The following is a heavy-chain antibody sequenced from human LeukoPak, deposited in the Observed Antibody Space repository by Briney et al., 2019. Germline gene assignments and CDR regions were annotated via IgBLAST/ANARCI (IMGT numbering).Heavy chain of an antibody. V-gene: IGHV1-18*01. Sequence: ASVTVSCQASGYTFTTYGISWVRQAPGQGLEWMGWISTFNGNTNYEPKVQGRLTMTTDTYTRTAYMELRSLRSDDTAVYFCAREPYSGYDTFDYWGQGTLVTVSS. CDR3: AREPYSGYDTFDY. D-gene: IGHD5-12*01. CDR2: ISTFNGNT. CDR1: GYTFTTYG. J-gene: IGHJ4*02.